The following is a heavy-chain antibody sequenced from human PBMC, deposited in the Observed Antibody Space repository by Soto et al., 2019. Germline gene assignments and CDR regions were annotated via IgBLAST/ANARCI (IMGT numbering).Heavy chain of an antibody. CDR1: GFTFSSYA. CDR3: ARERSLYSSSVWFDP. Sequence: QVQLVESGGGVVQPGRSLRLSCAASGFTFSSYAMHWVRQAPGKGLEWVAVISYDGSNKYYADSVKGRFTISRDNSKNTLYLQMNSLRAGDTAVYYCARERSLYSSSVWFDPWGQGTLVTVSS. V-gene: IGHV3-30-3*01. D-gene: IGHD6-6*01. J-gene: IGHJ5*02. CDR2: ISYDGSNK.